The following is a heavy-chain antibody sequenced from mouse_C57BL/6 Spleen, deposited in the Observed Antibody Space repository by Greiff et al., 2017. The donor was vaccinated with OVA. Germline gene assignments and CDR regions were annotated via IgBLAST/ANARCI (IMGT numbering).Heavy chain of an antibody. V-gene: IGHV1-82*01. CDR3: ARDDIYDEQRDFDY. CDR1: GYAFSSSW. Sequence: QVQLQQSGPELVKPGASVKISCKASGYAFSSSWMNWVKQRPGKGLEWIGRIYPGDGDTNYNGKFKGKATLTADKSSSTAYMQLSSLTSEDSAVYFCARDDIYDEQRDFDYWGQGTTLTVSS. CDR2: IYPGDGDT. D-gene: IGHD2-3*01. J-gene: IGHJ2*01.